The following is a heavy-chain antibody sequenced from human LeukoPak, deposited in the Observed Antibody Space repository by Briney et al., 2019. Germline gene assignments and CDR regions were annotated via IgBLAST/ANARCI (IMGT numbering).Heavy chain of an antibody. CDR2: ISSSSSYI. V-gene: IGHV3-21*01. J-gene: IGHJ4*02. D-gene: IGHD3-10*01. CDR1: GFTFSSYS. CDR3: AKTYGSGTFDY. Sequence: GGSLRLSCAASGFTFSSYSMNWLRQAPGKGLEWVSSISSSSSYIYYADSVKGRFTISRDNAKNSLYLQMNSLRAEDTAVYYCAKTYGSGTFDYWGQGTLVTVSS.